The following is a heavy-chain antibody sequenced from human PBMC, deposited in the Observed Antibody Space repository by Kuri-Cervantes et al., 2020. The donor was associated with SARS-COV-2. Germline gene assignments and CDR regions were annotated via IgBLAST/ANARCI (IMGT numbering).Heavy chain of an antibody. J-gene: IGHJ6*03. V-gene: IGHV4-34*01. CDR3: ARGEVIVVPAAVAYYCYMDV. CDR2: INHSGST. Sequence: SETLSLTCAVDGGSFNSYYWSWIRQPPGKGLEWIGEINHSGSTNYNPSLKSRVTISVDTSKNQFSLELSSVTAADTAVYYCARGEVIVVPAAVAYYCYMDVWGKGTTVTVSS. CDR1: GGSFNSYY. D-gene: IGHD2-2*01.